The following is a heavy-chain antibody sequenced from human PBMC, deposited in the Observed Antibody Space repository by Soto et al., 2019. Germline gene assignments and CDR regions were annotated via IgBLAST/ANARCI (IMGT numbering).Heavy chain of an antibody. CDR1: GFTFSSYS. CDR3: TRDYDFWSGHTTGYYYYGMDV. V-gene: IGHV3-48*02. CDR2: ISSSSSTI. J-gene: IGHJ6*02. D-gene: IGHD3-3*01. Sequence: GGSLRLSCAASGFTFSSYSMNWVRQAPGKGLEWVSYISSSSSTIYYADSVKGRFTISRDNAKNSLYLQMNSLRDEDTAVYYCTRDYDFWSGHTTGYYYYGMDVWGQGTTVTVSS.